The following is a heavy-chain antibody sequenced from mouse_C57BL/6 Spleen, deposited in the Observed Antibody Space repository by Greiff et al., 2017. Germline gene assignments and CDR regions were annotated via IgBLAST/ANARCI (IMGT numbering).Heavy chain of an antibody. Sequence: QVQLQQSGPELVKPGASVKLSCKASGYTFTSYDINWVKQRPGQGLEWIGWIYPRGGSTKYNEKFKGKATLTVDTSSSTAYMELHSLTSEDSAVYFCRGGITTVVAGFDYWGQGTTLTVAS. D-gene: IGHD1-1*01. V-gene: IGHV1-85*01. CDR2: IYPRGGST. CDR3: RGGITTVVAGFDY. CDR1: GYTFTSYD. J-gene: IGHJ2*01.